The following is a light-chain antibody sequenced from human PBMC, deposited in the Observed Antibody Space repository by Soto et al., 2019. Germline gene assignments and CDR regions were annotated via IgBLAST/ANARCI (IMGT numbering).Light chain of an antibody. V-gene: IGKV1-16*01. CDR2: DAT. J-gene: IGKJ2*01. CDR3: QQYKDYPYT. CDR1: QGISKS. Sequence: DIQMTQSPSSLSASVGDRVTITCRASQGISKSLGWFQQKPGKAPKSLIYDATNSQGGVPSRFSASGSGTYFSLTISSLQPEDFATYYCQQYKDYPYTFGQGTKLEVK.